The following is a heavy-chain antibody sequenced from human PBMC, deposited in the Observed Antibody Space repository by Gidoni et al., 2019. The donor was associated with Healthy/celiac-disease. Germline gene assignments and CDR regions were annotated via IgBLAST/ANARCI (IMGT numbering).Heavy chain of an antibody. CDR1: GGSISSGSYY. CDR3: ASGGNSVISSSWYDY. D-gene: IGHD6-13*01. J-gene: IGHJ4*02. V-gene: IGHV4-61*02. Sequence: QVQLQESGPGLVKPSQTLSPTCTVSGGSISSGSYYWSWIRQPAGKGLEWIGRIYTSGSTNYNPALKSRVTISVDTSKNQFSLKLSSVTAADTAVYYCASGGNSVISSSWYDYWGQGTLVTVSS. CDR2: IYTSGST.